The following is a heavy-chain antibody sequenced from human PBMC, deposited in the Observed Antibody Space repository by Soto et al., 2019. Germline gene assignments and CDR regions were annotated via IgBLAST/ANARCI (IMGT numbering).Heavy chain of an antibody. Sequence: QVQLVESGGGVVQPGRSLRLSCAASGFTFSSYAMHWVRQAPGKGLEWVAVISYDGSNKYYADSVKGRFTISRDNSKNPLYLQMNSLRAEDTAVYYCARDGANLPAEQTGRFDYWGQGTLVTVSS. CDR1: GFTFSSYA. CDR2: ISYDGSNK. V-gene: IGHV3-30-3*01. J-gene: IGHJ4*02. D-gene: IGHD1-1*01. CDR3: ARDGANLPAEQTGRFDY.